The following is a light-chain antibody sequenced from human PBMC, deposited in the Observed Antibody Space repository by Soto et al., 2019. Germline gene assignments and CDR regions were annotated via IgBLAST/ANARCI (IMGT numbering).Light chain of an antibody. CDR3: QQRSNWPT. CDR1: PSVTSNY. V-gene: IGKV3D-20*02. Sequence: VLTLSPVTLSLYPAQRATLSCGASPSVTSNYLAWYQQKPGQAPRLLIFGASIRVTGIPDRFIGSGSGTDFTLTISSLEPEDFAVYYCQQRSNWPTFGQGTKVDI. CDR2: GAS. J-gene: IGKJ1*01.